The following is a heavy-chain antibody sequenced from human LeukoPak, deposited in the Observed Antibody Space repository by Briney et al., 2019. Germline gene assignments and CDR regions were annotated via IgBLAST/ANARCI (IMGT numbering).Heavy chain of an antibody. V-gene: IGHV4-59*08. D-gene: IGHD6-13*01. CDR2: IYYSGST. CDR1: GGSISPYY. J-gene: IGHJ4*02. Sequence: PSETLSLTCTVSGGSISPYYWSWIRQPPGEGLEWIGYIYYSGSTNYNPSLKSRVTISVDTSKNQFSLKLSSVTAADTAVYYCATWYSSSWYAFDYWGQGTLVTVSS. CDR3: ATWYSSSWYAFDY.